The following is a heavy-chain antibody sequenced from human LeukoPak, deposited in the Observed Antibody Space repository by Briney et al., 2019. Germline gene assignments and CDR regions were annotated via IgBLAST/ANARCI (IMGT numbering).Heavy chain of an antibody. CDR3: ARRTLYYDFWSGSHPGAFDI. J-gene: IGHJ3*02. CDR2: IYTSGST. D-gene: IGHD3-3*01. CDR1: GGSTSSYY. V-gene: IGHV4-4*09. Sequence: SETLSLTCTVSGGSTSSYYWSWIRQPPGKGLEWIGYIYTSGSTNYNPSLKSRVTISVDTSKNQFSLKLSSVTAADTAVYYCARRTLYYDFWSGSHPGAFDIWGQGTMVTVSS.